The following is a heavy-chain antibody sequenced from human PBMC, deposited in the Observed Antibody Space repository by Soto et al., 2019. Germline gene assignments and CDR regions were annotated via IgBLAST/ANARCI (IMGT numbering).Heavy chain of an antibody. D-gene: IGHD2-2*01. Sequence: QVQLVESGGGLVKPGGSLRLSCAASGFTFSDYYMSWIRQAPGKGLEWVSYISSSGSTIYYADSVKGRFTISRDNAKKSLYLQMNSLRAEDTAVYYCASLPYCSSTSCYAGYYYYYYMDVWGKGTTVTVSS. CDR2: ISSSGSTI. CDR3: ASLPYCSSTSCYAGYYYYYYMDV. J-gene: IGHJ6*03. V-gene: IGHV3-11*01. CDR1: GFTFSDYY.